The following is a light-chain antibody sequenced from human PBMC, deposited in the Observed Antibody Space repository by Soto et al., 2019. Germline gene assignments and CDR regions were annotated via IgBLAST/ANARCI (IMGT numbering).Light chain of an antibody. V-gene: IGKV3-11*01. CDR2: KAS. CDR1: QSISGTY. CDR3: QQRSNWPPIT. Sequence: DTVLTQSPGTLSLTSGERATLSCRASQSISGTYLAWYQQKPGQAPRLLIYKASSLESGVPSRFSGSGSGTDFTLTISSLEPEDFAVYYCQQRSNWPPITFGQGTRLEIK. J-gene: IGKJ5*01.